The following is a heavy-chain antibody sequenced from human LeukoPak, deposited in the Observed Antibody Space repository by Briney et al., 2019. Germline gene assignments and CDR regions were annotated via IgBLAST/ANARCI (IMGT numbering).Heavy chain of an antibody. D-gene: IGHD5-24*01. CDR2: ISWNSGSI. J-gene: IGHJ4*02. CDR3: AKGSRDGYLEDYFDY. Sequence: GGSLRLSCAASGFTFDDYAMHWVRQAPGKGLEWVSGISWNSGSIGYADSVKGRFTISRDNAKNSLYLQMNSLRAEDTALYYCAKGSRDGYLEDYFDYWGQGTLVTVSS. CDR1: GFTFDDYA. V-gene: IGHV3-9*01.